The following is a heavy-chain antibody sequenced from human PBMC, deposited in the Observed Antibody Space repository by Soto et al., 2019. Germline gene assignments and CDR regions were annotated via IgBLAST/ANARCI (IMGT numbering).Heavy chain of an antibody. J-gene: IGHJ6*03. Sequence: EVQLVESGGGLVQPGRSLRLSCAASGFTFDDYAMHWVRQAPGKGLEWVSGSSWNSGSIGYADSVKGRFTISRDNAKNSLYLQMNSLRAEDTALYYCAKGGMVYYYYYYMDVWGKGTTVTVSS. CDR3: AKGGMVYYYYYYMDV. V-gene: IGHV3-9*01. CDR2: SSWNSGSI. CDR1: GFTFDDYA. D-gene: IGHD2-8*01.